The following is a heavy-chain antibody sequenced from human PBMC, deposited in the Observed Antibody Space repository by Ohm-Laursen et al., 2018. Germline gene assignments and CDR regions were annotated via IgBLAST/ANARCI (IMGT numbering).Heavy chain of an antibody. D-gene: IGHD3-22*01. CDR1: GFTFSGYC. J-gene: IGHJ4*02. CDR3: ARTYDSRVYFPDY. CDR2: SNRDGSST. Sequence: SLRLSCTASGFTFSGYCMQWVRQAPGKGLVWVSRSNRDGSSTSYADSVKGRFTISRDNAKNTLYLQMNSLRAEDTAVYYCARTYDSRVYFPDYWGQETLVTVSS. V-gene: IGHV3-74*01.